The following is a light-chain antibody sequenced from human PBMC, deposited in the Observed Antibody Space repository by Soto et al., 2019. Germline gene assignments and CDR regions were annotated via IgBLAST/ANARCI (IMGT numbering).Light chain of an antibody. V-gene: IGKV3-20*01. CDR2: GAS. Sequence: ESVLTQSPGTLSLSPGERATISCRASQSVSNNYLAWYQQKPGQAPRLLIYGASNRATGIPDRFSGSGSGTDFTLTISRMEPEDFAVYYCQQYGSSGTFGQGTKVDIK. J-gene: IGKJ1*01. CDR3: QQYGSSGT. CDR1: QSVSNNY.